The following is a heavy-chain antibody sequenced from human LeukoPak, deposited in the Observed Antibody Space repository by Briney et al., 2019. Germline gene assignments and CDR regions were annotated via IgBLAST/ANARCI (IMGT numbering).Heavy chain of an antibody. CDR2: ISANNGNT. J-gene: IGHJ3*02. CDR3: ARAGSSWYVVAFDI. Sequence: ASVKVSCKASGYTFTSYGISWVRQAPGQGLEWMGWISANNGNTNYAQKLQGRVTMTTDTSTSTAYMELRSLRSDDTAVYYCARAGSSWYVVAFDIWGQGTMVTVSS. CDR1: GYTFTSYG. D-gene: IGHD6-13*01. V-gene: IGHV1-18*01.